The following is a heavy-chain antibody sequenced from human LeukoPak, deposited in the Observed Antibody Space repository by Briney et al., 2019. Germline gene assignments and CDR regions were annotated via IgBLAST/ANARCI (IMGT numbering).Heavy chain of an antibody. J-gene: IGHJ6*03. CDR3: ARGRAVAGFKSGYYYYMDV. CDR2: ISSSGSTI. D-gene: IGHD6-19*01. CDR1: GFTFSSYE. V-gene: IGHV3-48*03. Sequence: GGSLRLSCAASGFTFSSYEMNWVRQAPGKGLEWVSYISSSGSTIYYADSVKGRFTISRDNAKNSLYLQMNSLRAEDTAVYYCARGRAVAGFKSGYYYYMDVWGKGTTVTVPS.